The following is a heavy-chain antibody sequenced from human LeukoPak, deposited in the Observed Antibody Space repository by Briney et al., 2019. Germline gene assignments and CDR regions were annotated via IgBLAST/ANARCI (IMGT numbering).Heavy chain of an antibody. V-gene: IGHV3-43D*03. D-gene: IGHD3-10*01. Sequence: GGSLRLSCAAPGFTFADYAMHWVRQAPGKGLEWVSLISWDGRSTHYADSVKGRFTISRDNSKNSLYLQMNSLRAEDTALYYCAKDGPKSGELFPWYYYYMDVWGKGTTVTVSS. CDR1: GFTFADYA. CDR3: AKDGPKSGELFPWYYYYMDV. J-gene: IGHJ6*03. CDR2: ISWDGRST.